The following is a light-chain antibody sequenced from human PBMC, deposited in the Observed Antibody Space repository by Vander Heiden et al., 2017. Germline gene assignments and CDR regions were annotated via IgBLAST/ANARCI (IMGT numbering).Light chain of an antibody. Sequence: DIVMTQSPDSLAVSLGERATINCKSSQSVLYSSNNKNYLAWYQQKPGQPPKLLIYWASTRESGVPDRFSRSGSGTDFTLTISSLQAEDVAVYYCQQDDSTPQFFGQGTKLEIK. V-gene: IGKV4-1*01. CDR3: QQDDSTPQF. CDR2: WAS. CDR1: QSVLYSSNNKNY. J-gene: IGKJ2*01.